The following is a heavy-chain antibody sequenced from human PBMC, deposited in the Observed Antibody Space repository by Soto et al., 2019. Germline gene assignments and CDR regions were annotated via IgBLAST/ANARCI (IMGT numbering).Heavy chain of an antibody. CDR2: ISAYNGNT. CDR3: ARDVASAGTTWFDT. CDR1: GYTFTSYG. J-gene: IGHJ5*02. Sequence: ASVKVSCKASGYTFTSYGISWVRQAPGQGLEWMGWISAYNGNTNYAQNLQGRVTMTTDTSTTTAYMEVRSLRSDDTAVYYCARDVASAGTTWFDTWGRGTPVTVSS. V-gene: IGHV1-18*01. D-gene: IGHD6-13*01.